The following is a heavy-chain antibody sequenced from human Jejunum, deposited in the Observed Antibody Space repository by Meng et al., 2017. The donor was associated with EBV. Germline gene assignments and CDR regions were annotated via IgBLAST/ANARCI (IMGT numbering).Heavy chain of an antibody. V-gene: IGHV1-8*01. CDR2: MSPDNGDT. CDR3: ARGDGYNLY. J-gene: IGHJ4*02. Sequence: QVQLVQSGPEVTKPGASVKVSCKASGSTFTTHHLHWVRQATGQGLEYMGWMSPDNGDTGYAQNFQGRLTMTRDTSISTAYMELSSLTSDDTAVYYCARGDGYNLYWGQGTLVTVSS. D-gene: IGHD5-24*01. CDR1: GSTFTTHH.